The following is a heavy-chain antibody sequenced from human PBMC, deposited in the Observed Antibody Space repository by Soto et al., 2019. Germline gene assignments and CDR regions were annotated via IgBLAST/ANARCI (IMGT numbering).Heavy chain of an antibody. D-gene: IGHD6-13*01. CDR2: IYYSGST. J-gene: IGHJ5*02. V-gene: IGHV4-31*03. CDR1: GGSISSGGYY. Sequence: QVQLQESGPGLVKPSQTLSLTCTVSGGSISSGGYYWSWIRQHPGKGLEWIGYIYYSGSTYYNPSLKNRVTISVDTSKNQFSLKLSSVTAADTAVYYCARAKKGIAAAENWFDPWGQGTLVTVSS. CDR3: ARAKKGIAAAENWFDP.